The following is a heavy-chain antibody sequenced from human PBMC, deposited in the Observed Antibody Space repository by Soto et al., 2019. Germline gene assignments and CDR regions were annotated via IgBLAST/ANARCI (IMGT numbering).Heavy chain of an antibody. V-gene: IGHV4-61*01. CDR2: IYYSGST. Sequence: SDTLSLTCTVSGGSVSSFSYYWSWIRQPPGKGLEWIGYIYYSGSTYYNPSLESRVTISVDKSKNQFSLKLMSLSAADTAVYYCGRLEGLATISYYFDYWGQGALVTVSS. D-gene: IGHD3-9*01. CDR3: GRLEGLATISYYFDY. J-gene: IGHJ4*02. CDR1: GGSVSSFSYY.